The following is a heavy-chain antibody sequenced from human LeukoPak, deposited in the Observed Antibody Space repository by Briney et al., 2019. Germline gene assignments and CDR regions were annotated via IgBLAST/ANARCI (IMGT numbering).Heavy chain of an antibody. V-gene: IGHV4-38-2*01. CDR3: ARVGYNYGYVDY. J-gene: IGHJ4*02. Sequence: SETLSLTCAVSGYSISSCYCWGWLRPPPGKGLEWIGRIFPSGSTYFNPSLQSRVTISVDTSNNKFSLKLSSVTAADTAVYYCARVGYNYGYVDYWGQGTLVTVSS. D-gene: IGHD5-18*01. CDR1: GYSISSCYC. CDR2: IFPSGST.